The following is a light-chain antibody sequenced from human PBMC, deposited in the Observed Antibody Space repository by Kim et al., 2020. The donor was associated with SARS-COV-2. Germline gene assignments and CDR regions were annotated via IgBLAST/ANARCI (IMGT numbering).Light chain of an antibody. Sequence: DIVMTQSPLSLPVTPGEPASISCTSSQSLLHSNGNTYLDWYQQRPGQSPQLLIYWGSNRASGVPDRFSGSGSGTDFTLKISRVDAEDVVIYYCMQSQQIPLTFGGGTKVDIK. CDR1: QSLLHSNGNTY. J-gene: IGKJ4*01. V-gene: IGKV2-28*01. CDR3: MQSQQIPLT. CDR2: WGS.